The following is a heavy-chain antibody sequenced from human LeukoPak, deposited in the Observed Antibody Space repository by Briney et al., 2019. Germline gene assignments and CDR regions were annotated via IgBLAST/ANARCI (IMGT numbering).Heavy chain of an antibody. CDR2: INTSGNT. D-gene: IGHD3-10*01. Sequence: SETLSLTCTVSGGSISSFYWSWVRQPAGKGLEWIGRINTSGNTNYNPSLKSRVTMSVDTSKNQFSLKLSSVTAADTAVYYCARGFYGSGSLGFDYWGQGTLVTVSS. J-gene: IGHJ4*02. CDR1: GGSISSFY. V-gene: IGHV4-4*07. CDR3: ARGFYGSGSLGFDY.